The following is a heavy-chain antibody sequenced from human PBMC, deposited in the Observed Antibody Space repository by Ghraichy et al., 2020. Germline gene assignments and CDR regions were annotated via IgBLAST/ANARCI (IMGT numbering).Heavy chain of an antibody. D-gene: IGHD5-12*01. Sequence: SETLSLTCTVSGGSISSGGYYWSWIRQHPGKGLEWIGYIYYSGSTYYNPSLKSRVTISVDTSKNQFSLKLSSVTAADTAVYYCARESLQVRGYSGYGQRKNWFDPWGQGTLVTVSS. J-gene: IGHJ5*02. CDR3: ARESLQVRGYSGYGQRKNWFDP. CDR2: IYYSGST. CDR1: GGSISSGGYY. V-gene: IGHV4-31*03.